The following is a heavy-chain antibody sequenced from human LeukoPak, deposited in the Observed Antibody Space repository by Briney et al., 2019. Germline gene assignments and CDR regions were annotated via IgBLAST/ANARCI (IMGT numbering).Heavy chain of an antibody. CDR2: INPSGGST. J-gene: IGHJ4*02. CDR3: ARTVGYSSSWYWPFDY. V-gene: IGHV1-46*01. Sequence: ASVKVSCKASGYTFTSYYMHWVRQAPGQGLEWMGIINPSGGSTNYAQKFQGRVTMTRDTSTSTVYMELSSLRSEDTAVYYCARTVGYSSSWYWPFDYWGQGTLVTVSS. CDR1: GYTFTSYY. D-gene: IGHD6-13*01.